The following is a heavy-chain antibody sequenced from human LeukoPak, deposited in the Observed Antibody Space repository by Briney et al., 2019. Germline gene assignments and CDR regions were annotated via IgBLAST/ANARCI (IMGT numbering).Heavy chain of an antibody. J-gene: IGHJ4*02. V-gene: IGHV3-7*01. Sequence: GGSLRLSCAASGFTFSSYWMSWVRQAPGKGLEWVANIKQDGSEKYYVDSVKGRFTISRDNAKNSLYLQMNSLRAEDTAVYYCARDDGLGYYDSSSLFDYWGQGTLVTVSS. CDR3: ARDDGLGYYDSSSLFDY. CDR1: GFTFSSYW. D-gene: IGHD3-22*01. CDR2: IKQDGSEK.